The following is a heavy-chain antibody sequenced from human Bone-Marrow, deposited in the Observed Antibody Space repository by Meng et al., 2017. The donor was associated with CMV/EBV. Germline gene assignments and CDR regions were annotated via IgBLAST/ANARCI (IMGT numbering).Heavy chain of an antibody. D-gene: IGHD6-13*01. J-gene: IGHJ4*02. V-gene: IGHV3-30*02. CDR3: AKLRGIAAAGTKFDY. CDR2: IRYDGSNK. CDR1: RFFFSINS. Sequence: GGSLRLSCAGSRFFFSINSMNWVRQAPGKGLEWVAFIRYDGSNKYYADSVKGRFTISRDNSKNTLYLQMNSLRAEDTAVYYCAKLRGIAAAGTKFDYWGQGTLVTVSS.